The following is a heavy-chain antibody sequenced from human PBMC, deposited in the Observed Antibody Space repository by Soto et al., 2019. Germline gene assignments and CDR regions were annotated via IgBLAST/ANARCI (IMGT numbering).Heavy chain of an antibody. J-gene: IGHJ4*02. CDR2: ISNDGNNK. CDR3: AKDHQTYNWDYLFDS. D-gene: IGHD1-7*01. Sequence: GGSLRLSCAASGFTFSINGMHWVRQAPGRGLEWVAVISNDGNNKYYADSVKGRFTLSRDNSKNMVYLQMDSLRVEDTAVYFCAKDHQTYNWDYLFDSWGPGTLVTDSS. V-gene: IGHV3-30*18. CDR1: GFTFSING.